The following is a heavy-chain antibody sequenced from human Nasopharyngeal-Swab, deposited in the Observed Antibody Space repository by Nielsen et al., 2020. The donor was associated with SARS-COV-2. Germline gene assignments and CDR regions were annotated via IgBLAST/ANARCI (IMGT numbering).Heavy chain of an antibody. J-gene: IGHJ6*02. CDR2: INPGSGGT. D-gene: IGHD2-2*01. V-gene: IGHV1-46*01. Sequence: WVRQAPGQGLEWMGMINPGSGGTTYAQKFQGRVTMTRDTSMSTVFMDQSSLRSEDTAVYYCARRGRCSGSSCDMDVWGQGTTVTVSS. CDR3: ARRGRCSGSSCDMDV.